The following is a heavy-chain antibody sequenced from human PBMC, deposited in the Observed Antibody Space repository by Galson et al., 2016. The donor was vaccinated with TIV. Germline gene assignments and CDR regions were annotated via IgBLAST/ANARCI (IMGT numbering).Heavy chain of an antibody. J-gene: IGHJ4*02. D-gene: IGHD2-21*02. V-gene: IGHV1-18*04. Sequence: SVKVSCKASGYTYTNYGISWVRQAPGKGLEWMGWISGYNGHTKSAQTFQGRVTMTTDTSTSTAYMELSMLKSDDTAVYYCARDLDYTVTAPFDYWGQGTLVTISS. CDR3: ARDLDYTVTAPFDY. CDR2: ISGYNGHT. CDR1: GYTYTNYG.